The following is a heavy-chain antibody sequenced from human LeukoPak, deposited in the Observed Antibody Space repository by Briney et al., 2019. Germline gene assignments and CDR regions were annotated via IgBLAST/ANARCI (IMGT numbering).Heavy chain of an antibody. V-gene: IGHV1-69*04. CDR2: IIPIFDIT. D-gene: IGHD1-26*01. CDR1: GGTFSSYA. J-gene: IGHJ4*02. Sequence: SVKVSCKASGGTFSSYAISWVRQAPGQGLEWMGRIIPIFDITNYAQKLQGRVTIAADKSTSTAYMELSSLTSEDTAVYYCAREGGSYHGSQFDYWGQGTLVTVSS. CDR3: AREGGSYHGSQFDY.